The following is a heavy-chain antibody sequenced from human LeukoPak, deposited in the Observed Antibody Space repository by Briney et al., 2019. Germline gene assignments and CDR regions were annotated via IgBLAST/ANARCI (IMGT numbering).Heavy chain of an antibody. Sequence: ASVKVSCKASGYIFTDYYMHWVRQAPGQGLEWMGWINTNSGGTNYAQKFQGRVTMTRDTSISTAYMELSRLRSDDTAVYYCARDQWTTMIQDGGAFDIWGQGTMVTVSS. V-gene: IGHV1-2*02. D-gene: IGHD3-22*01. CDR1: GYIFTDYY. CDR3: ARDQWTTMIQDGGAFDI. CDR2: INTNSGGT. J-gene: IGHJ3*02.